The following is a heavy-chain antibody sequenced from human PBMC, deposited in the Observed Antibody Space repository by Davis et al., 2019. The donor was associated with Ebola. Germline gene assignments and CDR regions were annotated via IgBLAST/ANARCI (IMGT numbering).Heavy chain of an antibody. V-gene: IGHV5-51*01. D-gene: IGHD6-13*01. CDR3: ARHVEAADFYYYYGMDV. J-gene: IGHJ6*02. CDR1: GYSFTSYW. CDR2: IYPGDSDT. Sequence: GESLKISCKGSGYSFTSYWITWVRQMPGKGLEWMGIIYPGDSDTRYSPSFQGQVTISADKSISTAYLQWSSLKASDTAMYYCARHVEAADFYYYYGMDVWGQGTTVTVSS.